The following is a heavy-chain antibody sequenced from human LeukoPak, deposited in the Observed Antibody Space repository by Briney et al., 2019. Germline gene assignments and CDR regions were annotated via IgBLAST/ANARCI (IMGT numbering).Heavy chain of an antibody. D-gene: IGHD3-3*01. CDR3: ARVSRGVTIFGNNWFDP. CDR1: GGTFSSYA. J-gene: IGHJ5*02. CDR2: IIPNFGTA. Sequence: SVKVSCKPSGGTFSSYAIRWVRQAPGQGLEWMGAIIPNFGTANYAQKFQGRVTITTDESTNTAYMELSSLRSEDTAVYYRARVSRGVTIFGNNWFDPWGQGTLVTVSS. V-gene: IGHV1-69*05.